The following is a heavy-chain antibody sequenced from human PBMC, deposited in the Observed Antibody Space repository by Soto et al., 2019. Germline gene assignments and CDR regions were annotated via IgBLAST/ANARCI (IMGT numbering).Heavy chain of an antibody. CDR2: FSLSGTT. D-gene: IGHD2-8*02. Sequence: SETLSLTCTVSGASITGSSYWSWIRQPAGKGLEWIGRFSLSGTTNYNPSLRSRVTMSADMSKNQFSLRLTSVTAADTALYYCARGMTPPGAPAWYYFDSWGQGTLVTV. CDR3: ARGMTPPGAPAWYYFDS. CDR1: GASITGSSY. V-gene: IGHV4-4*07. J-gene: IGHJ4*02.